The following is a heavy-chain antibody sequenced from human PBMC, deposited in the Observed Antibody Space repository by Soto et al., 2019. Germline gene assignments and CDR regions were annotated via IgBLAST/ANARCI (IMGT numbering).Heavy chain of an antibody. CDR3: ARGYYDSSGYYYFDY. CDR2: IGTAGDT. D-gene: IGHD3-22*01. CDR1: GFTFSTYD. V-gene: IGHV3-13*01. J-gene: IGHJ4*02. Sequence: ALRPSCEAPGFTFSTYDMHWFRQATGKGLEWVSAIGTAGDTYYPGSVKGRFTISRENAKNSLYLQMNSLRAGDTAVYYCARGYYDSSGYYYFDYWGQGTLVTVSS.